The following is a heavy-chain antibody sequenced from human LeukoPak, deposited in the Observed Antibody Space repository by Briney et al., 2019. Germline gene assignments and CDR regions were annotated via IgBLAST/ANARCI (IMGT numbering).Heavy chain of an antibody. D-gene: IGHD6-19*01. CDR1: GGPISSSSYC. Sequence: SETLSLTCSVSGGPISSSSYCWGGFRQPPGKGLKWIGGIFYSGSTCYNASLQSRVTMSVDTSKNQFSLKLTSVTAADTAVYYCARATGFSSGCYRYFDYWGQGTLVTVSS. V-gene: IGHV4-39*01. J-gene: IGHJ4*02. CDR3: ARATGFSSGCYRYFDY. CDR2: IFYSGST.